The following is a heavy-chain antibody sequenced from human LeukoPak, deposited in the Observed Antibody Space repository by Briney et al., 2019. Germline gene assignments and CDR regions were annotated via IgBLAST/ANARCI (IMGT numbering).Heavy chain of an antibody. CDR1: GGSISSSSYY. J-gene: IGHJ3*02. V-gene: IGHV4-39*01. Sequence: PSETLSLTCTVSGGSISSSSYYWSWIRQPPGKGLEWIGSIYYSGSTYYNQSLKSRVTISVDTSKNQFSLKLSYVTAADTAVYYCASPPAGGNRLLGDFDIWGQGTMVTVSS. CDR3: ASPPAGGNRLLGDFDI. D-gene: IGHD4-23*01. CDR2: IYYSGST.